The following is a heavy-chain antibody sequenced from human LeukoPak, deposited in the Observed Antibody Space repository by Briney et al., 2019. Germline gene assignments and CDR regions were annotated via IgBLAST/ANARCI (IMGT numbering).Heavy chain of an antibody. Sequence: ASVRDSSMQSVYTFINYGLTWVRQALGQGVEWMGWISAYTGRTNYAQKLQGRVTMPTVPSTSTAYMDLRSLRSDDTAVYYCARTVGATGAFDIWGQGTMVIVSS. V-gene: IGHV1-18*01. D-gene: IGHD1-26*01. CDR3: ARTVGATGAFDI. CDR1: VYTFINYG. CDR2: ISAYTGRT. J-gene: IGHJ3*02.